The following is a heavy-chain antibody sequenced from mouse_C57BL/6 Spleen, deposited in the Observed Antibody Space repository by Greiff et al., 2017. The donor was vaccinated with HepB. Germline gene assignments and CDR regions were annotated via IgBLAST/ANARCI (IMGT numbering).Heavy chain of an antibody. CDR2: IWSGGST. V-gene: IGHV2-2*01. Sequence: VMLVESGPGLVQPSQSLSITCTVSGFSLTSYGVHWVRQSPGKGLEWLGVIWSGGSTDYNAAFISRLSISKDNSKSQVFFKMNSLQADDTAIYYCARNNGYYGSSPFDYWGQGTTLTVSS. CDR1: GFSLTSYG. D-gene: IGHD1-1*01. J-gene: IGHJ2*01. CDR3: ARNNGYYGSSPFDY.